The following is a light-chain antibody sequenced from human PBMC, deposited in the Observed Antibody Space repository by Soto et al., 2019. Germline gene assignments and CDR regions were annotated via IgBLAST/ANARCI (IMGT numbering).Light chain of an antibody. CDR1: QTISSW. CDR3: QTQNSYSEA. Sequence: DIQMTQSPSTLSGSVGDRVTITCRASQTISSWLAWYQQKPGKAPKLLIYKASTLKSGVPSMFSGSGSGTEFTRTISSLQPDDFATDYCQTQNSYSEAFGQATKLELK. J-gene: IGKJ1*01. V-gene: IGKV1-5*03. CDR2: KAS.